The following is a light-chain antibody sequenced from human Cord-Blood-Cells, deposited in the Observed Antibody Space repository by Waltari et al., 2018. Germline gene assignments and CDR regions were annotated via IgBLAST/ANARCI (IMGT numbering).Light chain of an antibody. V-gene: IGKV1-33*01. CDR1: QDISNY. Sequence: DIQMTQSPSSXSASVGXRVXXTCQASQDISNYLNWYKQKPGKAPKLLIYDASNLETGVPXRFSGSGSGSDFTFTISSLXPEDIATYYCXQYDXLXLTFGXXXKVDIX. CDR2: DAS. J-gene: IGKJ3*01. CDR3: XQYDXLXLT.